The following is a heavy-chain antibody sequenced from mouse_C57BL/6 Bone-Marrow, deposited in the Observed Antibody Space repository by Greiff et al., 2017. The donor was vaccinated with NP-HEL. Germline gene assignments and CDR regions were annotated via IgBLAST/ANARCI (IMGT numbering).Heavy chain of an antibody. V-gene: IGHV1-72*01. CDR2: IDPNSGGT. Sequence: QVQLQQPGAELVKPGASVKLSCKASGYTFTSYWMHWVKQRPGLGLEWIGRIDPNSGGTKYNEKFKSKATLTVDKPSSTAYMQLSSLTSEDAAVYYCARGGTPAWFAYWGQGTLVTVSA. CDR3: ARGGTPAWFAY. CDR1: GYTFTSYW. J-gene: IGHJ3*01. D-gene: IGHD3-3*01.